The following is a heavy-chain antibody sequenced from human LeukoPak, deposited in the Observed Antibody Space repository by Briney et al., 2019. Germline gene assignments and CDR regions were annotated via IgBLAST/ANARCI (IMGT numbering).Heavy chain of an antibody. CDR3: AKDIGYHDSSNHFDY. CDR1: GFIFGDYA. Sequence: RPGGSLRLSCAASGFIFGDYAMHWVRQAPGEGLDWVSGISWNGGSTGYANSVKGRFTISRDNARNTLYLQMNGLRNEDTAFYYCAKDIGYHDSSNHFDYWGQGTLVTVSS. D-gene: IGHD3-22*01. CDR2: ISWNGGST. V-gene: IGHV3-9*01. J-gene: IGHJ4*02.